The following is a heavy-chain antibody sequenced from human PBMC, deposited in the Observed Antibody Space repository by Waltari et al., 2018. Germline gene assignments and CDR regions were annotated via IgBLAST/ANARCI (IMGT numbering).Heavy chain of an antibody. CDR3: AKVGRMIVVEYYFDY. Sequence: EVQLVESGGGLVQPGGSLRLSCAASGFTFSSHAMSWVRQAPGKGLEWVSAIRGSGGSTYYADSVKGRFTISRDNSKNTLYLQMNSLRAEDTAVYYCAKVGRMIVVEYYFDYWGQGTLVTVSS. CDR1: GFTFSSHA. V-gene: IGHV3-23*04. D-gene: IGHD3-22*01. CDR2: IRGSGGST. J-gene: IGHJ4*02.